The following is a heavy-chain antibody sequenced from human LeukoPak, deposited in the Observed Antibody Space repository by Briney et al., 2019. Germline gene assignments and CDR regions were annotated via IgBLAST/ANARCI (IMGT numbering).Heavy chain of an antibody. CDR1: GGTFSSYA. CDR3: ARGVVPAAMSSWFDP. J-gene: IGHJ5*02. D-gene: IGHD2-2*01. V-gene: IGHV1-69*05. CDR2: MIPIFGTA. Sequence: SVKVSCKASGGTFSSYAISWVRQAPGQGLEWMGGMIPIFGTANYAQKFQGRVTITTDESTSTAYMELSSLRSEDTAVYYCARGVVPAAMSSWFDPWGQGTLVTVSS.